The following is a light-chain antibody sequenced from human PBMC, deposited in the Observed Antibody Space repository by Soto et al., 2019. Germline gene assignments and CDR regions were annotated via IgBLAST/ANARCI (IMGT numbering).Light chain of an antibody. CDR2: GAS. J-gene: IGKJ4*01. CDR1: QSVRSNY. CDR3: QQYASSPLT. Sequence: EIVLTQSPGTLSLSSGERATLSCRASQSVRSNYLAWYQQKPRQAPRLLIYGASSRATGIPDRLGGSGSGTDFTLTISRLEPEDFAVYYCQQYASSPLTFGGGTKVEIK. V-gene: IGKV3-20*01.